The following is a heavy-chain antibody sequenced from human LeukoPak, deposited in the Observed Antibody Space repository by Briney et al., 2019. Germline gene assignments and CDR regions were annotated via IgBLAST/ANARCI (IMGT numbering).Heavy chain of an antibody. D-gene: IGHD4-17*01. CDR2: IRSDGSDK. J-gene: IGHJ4*02. CDR1: GFTFSSYT. CDR3: ARSYGDATFDY. V-gene: IGHV3-33*08. Sequence: GGSLRLSCAASGFTFSSYTMNWVRQAPGKGLEWVAIIRSDGSDKYYADSVKGRFTISRDNSKNTLYLQLNSLRAEDTAVYYCARSYGDATFDYWGQGTLVTVSS.